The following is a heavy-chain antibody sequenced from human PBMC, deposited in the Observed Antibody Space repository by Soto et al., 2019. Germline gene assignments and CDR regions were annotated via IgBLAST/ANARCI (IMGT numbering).Heavy chain of an antibody. D-gene: IGHD1-1*01. J-gene: IGHJ3*02. CDR2: INAYNGNT. CDR3: ARVAGRGTFDI. Sequence: QVQLVQSGAEGKKPGAPVKVSCKASGYTFTNYGISSVLQAPGQGLEWMGWINAYNGNTNYAQKLHGRVTMTTDTSTSTAYMELSSLRADDTAVYYCARVAGRGTFDIWGQGTRVTVSS. CDR1: GYTFTNYG. V-gene: IGHV1-18*01.